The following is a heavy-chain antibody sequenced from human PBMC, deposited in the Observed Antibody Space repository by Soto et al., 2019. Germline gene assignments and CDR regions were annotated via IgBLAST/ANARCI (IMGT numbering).Heavy chain of an antibody. D-gene: IGHD2-2*01. V-gene: IGHV3-48*02. CDR3: ARGAGQLKTNYYYYGMDV. Sequence: GGSLRLSCAASGFTFSSYSMNWVRQAPGKGLEWVSYISSSSSTIYYADSVKGRFTISSDNAKNSLYLQMNSLRDEDTAVYYCARGAGQLKTNYYYYGMDVWGQGTTVTVSS. J-gene: IGHJ6*02. CDR2: ISSSSSTI. CDR1: GFTFSSYS.